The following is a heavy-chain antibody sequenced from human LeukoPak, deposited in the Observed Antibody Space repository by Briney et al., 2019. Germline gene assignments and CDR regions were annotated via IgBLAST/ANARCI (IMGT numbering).Heavy chain of an antibody. CDR1: GGSVTSTNW. CDR3: AREGGFYRPLDY. CDR2: VHLDGRT. D-gene: IGHD3-3*01. Sequence: SETLSLTCAVSGGSVTSTNWWTWGPQPPGKGLEWIGVVHLDGRTNYNPSLKSRLIMSVDLPENHISLKLTSVTAADTAVYYCAREGGFYRPLDYSGQGTLVTVSS. J-gene: IGHJ4*02. V-gene: IGHV4-4*02.